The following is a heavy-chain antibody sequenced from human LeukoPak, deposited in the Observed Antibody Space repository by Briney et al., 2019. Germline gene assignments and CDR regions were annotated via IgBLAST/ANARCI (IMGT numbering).Heavy chain of an antibody. J-gene: IGHJ4*02. D-gene: IGHD3-3*01. CDR3: ARGAVGDFWSGYSGY. CDR1: GFTFTSYS. Sequence: PGGSLRLSGAASGFTFTSYSMNWDRQAPGKGLEWVSSISSSSSYIYYADSVKGRFTISTDNAKNSLYLQMNSLRAEDTAVYYCARGAVGDFWSGYSGYWGQGTLVTVSS. CDR2: ISSSSSYI. V-gene: IGHV3-21*01.